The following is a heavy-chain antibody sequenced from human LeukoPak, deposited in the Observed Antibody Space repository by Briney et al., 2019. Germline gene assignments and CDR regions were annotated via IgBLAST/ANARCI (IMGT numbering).Heavy chain of an antibody. CDR3: ARASYDSSGYLLGY. J-gene: IGHJ4*02. V-gene: IGHV3-33*01. CDR1: GFTFSSYG. D-gene: IGHD3-22*01. CDR2: IWYDGSNK. Sequence: GGSLRPSCAASGFTFSSYGMHWVRQAPGKGLEWVAVIWYDGSNKYYADSVKGRFTISRDNSKNTLYLQMNSLRAEDTAVYYCARASYDSSGYLLGYWGQGTLVTVSS.